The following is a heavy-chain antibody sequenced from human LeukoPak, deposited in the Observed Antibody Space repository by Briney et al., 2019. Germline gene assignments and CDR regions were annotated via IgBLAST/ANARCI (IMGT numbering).Heavy chain of an antibody. Sequence: PSETLSLTCAVYGGSFSGYYWSWIRQPPGKGLEWIGEINHSGSTNYNPSLKSRVTISVDTSKNQFPLKLSSVTAADTAVYYCARGPFNVDTAMVTVPFLDYWGQGTLVTVSS. D-gene: IGHD5-18*01. CDR1: GGSFSGYY. V-gene: IGHV4-34*01. CDR3: ARGPFNVDTAMVTVPFLDY. J-gene: IGHJ4*02. CDR2: INHSGST.